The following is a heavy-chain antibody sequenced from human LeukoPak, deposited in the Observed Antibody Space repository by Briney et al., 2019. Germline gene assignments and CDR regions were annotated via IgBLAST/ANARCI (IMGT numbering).Heavy chain of an antibody. CDR1: GGSISNYY. J-gene: IGHJ4*02. CDR3: ALTTVTPIFDY. D-gene: IGHD4-17*01. Sequence: KPSETLSLTCTVSGGSISNYYWGWIRQPPGKGLEWIGSIYYSGSTYYNPSLKSRVTISVDTSKNQFSLKLSSVTAADTAVYYCALTTVTPIFDYWGQGTLVTVSS. V-gene: IGHV4-39*01. CDR2: IYYSGST.